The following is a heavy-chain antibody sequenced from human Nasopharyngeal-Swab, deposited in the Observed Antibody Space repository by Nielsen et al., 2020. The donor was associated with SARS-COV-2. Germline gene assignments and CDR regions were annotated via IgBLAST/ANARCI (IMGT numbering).Heavy chain of an antibody. CDR3: ARQGGSGIDY. V-gene: IGHV5-51*01. Sequence: QVSCKASGYSFTTYWIAWVRQMPGKGLEWMGIIYPGDSDTRYSPSFQSRVTISADKSLSTANLRWSGLKDSDAAMYYCARQGGSGIDYWGQGTLVTVSS. J-gene: IGHJ4*02. CDR1: GYSFTTYW. D-gene: IGHD3-10*01. CDR2: IYPGDSDT.